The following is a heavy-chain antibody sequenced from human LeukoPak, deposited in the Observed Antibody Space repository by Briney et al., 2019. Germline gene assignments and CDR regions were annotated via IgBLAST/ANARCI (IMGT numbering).Heavy chain of an antibody. Sequence: SETLSLTCTVSGGSISSRSYYWGWIRQPAGKGLEWIGRIYTSGSTNYNPSLKSRVTISVDTSKNQFSLKLSSVTAADTAVYYCARVIVVGATRDWFDPWGQGTLVTVSS. J-gene: IGHJ5*02. CDR2: IYTSGST. V-gene: IGHV4-61*02. CDR1: GGSISSRSYY. CDR3: ARVIVVGATRDWFDP. D-gene: IGHD1-26*01.